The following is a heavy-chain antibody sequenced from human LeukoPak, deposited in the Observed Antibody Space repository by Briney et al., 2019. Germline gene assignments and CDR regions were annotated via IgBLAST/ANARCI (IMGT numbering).Heavy chain of an antibody. Sequence: PGGSLRLSCAASGFTFSSYAMSWVRQAPGKGLEWVSVISGTGANTYYADSVKGRFTISRDNSKNTLYLQMNSLRAEDTAVYYCAKLSQPYYYYGMDVWGQGTTVTVSS. J-gene: IGHJ6*02. CDR1: GFTFSSYA. V-gene: IGHV3-23*01. CDR3: AKLSQPYYYYGMDV. CDR2: ISGTGANT.